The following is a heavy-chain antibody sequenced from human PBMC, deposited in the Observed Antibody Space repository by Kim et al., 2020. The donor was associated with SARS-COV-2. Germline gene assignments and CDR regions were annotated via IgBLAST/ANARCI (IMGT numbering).Heavy chain of an antibody. V-gene: IGHV3-9*01. D-gene: IGHD6-19*01. Sequence: ADSVKGRFTISRDNAKNSLYLQMNSLRAEDTALYYCAKDKGSIAVAPFDYWGQGTLVTVSS. CDR3: AKDKGSIAVAPFDY. J-gene: IGHJ4*02.